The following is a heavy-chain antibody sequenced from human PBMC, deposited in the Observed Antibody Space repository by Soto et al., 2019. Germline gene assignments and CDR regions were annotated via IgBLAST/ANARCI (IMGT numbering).Heavy chain of an antibody. J-gene: IGHJ4*02. Sequence: QVQLQESGPGLVKPSQPLSLTCTVSGGSISSDNYYWSWIRQPPGKGLEWIGVMSYSGSTSYNVSLKSRVTISVDTSKNQFSLNLSSVTAADTAVYYCATMGTPATGLYYFDNWGQGTLVTVSS. CDR3: ATMGTPATGLYYFDN. CDR2: MSYSGST. CDR1: GGSISSDNYY. D-gene: IGHD1-7*01. V-gene: IGHV4-30-4*01.